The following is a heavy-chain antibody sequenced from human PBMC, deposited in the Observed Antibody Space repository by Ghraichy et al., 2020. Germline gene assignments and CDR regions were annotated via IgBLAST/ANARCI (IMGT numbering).Heavy chain of an antibody. J-gene: IGHJ4*02. CDR3: ASRPCSGGSCSAFYQF. CDR2: IDASGDYT. CDR1: GFTFSTYA. D-gene: IGHD2-15*01. V-gene: IGHV3-23*01. Sequence: GSLRLSCAASGFTFSTYAMTWVRQAPGRGLEWVSVIDASGDYTKYADSVRGRFIVSRDNSKSTLFLQLNNLRAEDTATYYCASRPCSGGSCSAFYQFWGQGTLVTVSS.